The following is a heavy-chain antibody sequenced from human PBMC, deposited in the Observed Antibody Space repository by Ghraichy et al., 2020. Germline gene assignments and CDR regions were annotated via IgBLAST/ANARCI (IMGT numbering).Heavy chain of an antibody. Sequence: SETLSLTCTVSGGSISPYYWSWIRQPPGKGLEWFGYIHSSGSAKYSPSLNSRVTFSIDTSKNQLSLKLNSVTAADTAVYYCARAGPRDWYSDLWGRGTLVAVSS. CDR3: ARAGPRDWYSDL. CDR1: GGSISPYY. J-gene: IGHJ2*01. V-gene: IGHV4-59*01. CDR2: IHSSGSA.